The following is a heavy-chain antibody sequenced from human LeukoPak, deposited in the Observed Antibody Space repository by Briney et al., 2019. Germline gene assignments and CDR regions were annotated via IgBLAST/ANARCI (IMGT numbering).Heavy chain of an antibody. J-gene: IGHJ4*02. CDR3: ARAPSSGGNLWLDY. D-gene: IGHD4-23*01. Sequence: GGSLRLSCAASGFTFSSYEMNWVRQAPGKGLEWVSYISGSGNTIYDADSVKGRFTISRDNAKNSLYLQMNSLRAEDTAVYYCARAPSSGGNLWLDYWGQGTLVTVSS. CDR2: ISGSGNTI. CDR1: GFTFSSYE. V-gene: IGHV3-48*03.